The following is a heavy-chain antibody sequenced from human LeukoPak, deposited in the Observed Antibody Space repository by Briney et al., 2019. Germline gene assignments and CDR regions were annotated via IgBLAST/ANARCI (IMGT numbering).Heavy chain of an antibody. CDR2: IYHSGST. CDR3: GSADGTGADH. J-gene: IGHJ4*01. V-gene: IGHV4-38-2*01. CDR1: GYSISSGYY. Sequence: PSETLSLTCAVSGYSISSGYYWGWIRQPPGKGLEWIGSIYHSGSTYYNPSLKSRVTISVDTSKNQFSLTLSSVTAADTPARYFGSADGTGADHWGQGTLVTVSS.